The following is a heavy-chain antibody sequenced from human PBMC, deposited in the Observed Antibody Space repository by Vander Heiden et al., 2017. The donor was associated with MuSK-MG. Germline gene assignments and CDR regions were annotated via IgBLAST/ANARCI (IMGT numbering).Heavy chain of an antibody. Sequence: QVQLQESGPGLVKPSETLSLTCTVSGGSISSYYWSWIRQPPGKGLEWIGYIYYSGSTNYNPSLKSRVTISVDTSKNQFSLKLSSVTAADTAVYYCARAPPYYYDSSSCLDAFDIWCQGTMVTVSS. D-gene: IGHD3-22*01. J-gene: IGHJ3*02. V-gene: IGHV4-59*01. CDR1: GGSISSYY. CDR2: IYYSGST. CDR3: ARAPPYYYDSSSCLDAFDI.